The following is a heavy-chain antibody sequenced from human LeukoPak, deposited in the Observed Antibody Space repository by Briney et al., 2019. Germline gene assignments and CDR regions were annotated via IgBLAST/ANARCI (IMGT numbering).Heavy chain of an antibody. CDR2: IDYSGST. V-gene: IGHV4-59*01. CDR1: AGSINTYY. D-gene: IGHD4-11*01. Sequence: PSESHSLTCTVSAGSINTYYWSWIRQPPGKGLEWIGYIDYSGSTNYNPSLKSRVTISVDTSKNQFSLQLGSVTAADTAVYYCARHIIYSKKPSFDHWGQGTLVTASS. J-gene: IGHJ4*02. CDR3: ARHIIYSKKPSFDH.